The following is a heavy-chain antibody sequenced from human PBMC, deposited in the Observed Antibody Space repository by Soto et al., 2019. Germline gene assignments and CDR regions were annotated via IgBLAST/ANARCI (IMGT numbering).Heavy chain of an antibody. CDR2: ISYDGSNK. V-gene: IGHV3-30-3*01. CDR3: VRDGNHYDSSGSCFDY. Sequence: QVQLVESGGGVVQPGRSLRLSCAASGFTFSSYAMHWVRQAPGKGLEWVAVISYDGSNKYYADSVKGRFTISRDNSKNTLYLQMNSLRTEDTAVHYCVRDGNHYDSSGSCFDYWGQGTLVTVSS. J-gene: IGHJ4*02. D-gene: IGHD3-22*01. CDR1: GFTFSSYA.